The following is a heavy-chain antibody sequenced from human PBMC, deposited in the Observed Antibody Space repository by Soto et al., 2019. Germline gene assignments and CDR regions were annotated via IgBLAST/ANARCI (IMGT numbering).Heavy chain of an antibody. CDR1: GXSISRGGFY. CDR2: IYYSGTT. V-gene: IGHV4-31*03. D-gene: IGHD6-6*01. Sequence: QVQLQSSGPGLXXXSQXXSLTCTVSGXSISRGGFYWSWIRQHPGKGLEWLGYIYYSGTTSYNPSLESRVKISVDTSKNQFSLTLSSVTAAXTAVXXXAXXTREYTSYGMDVWGQGTTVTVSS. CDR3: AXXTREYTSYGMDV. J-gene: IGHJ6*02.